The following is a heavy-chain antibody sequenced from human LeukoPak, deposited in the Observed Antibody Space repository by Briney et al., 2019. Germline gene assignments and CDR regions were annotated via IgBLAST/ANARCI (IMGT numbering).Heavy chain of an antibody. J-gene: IGHJ4*02. V-gene: IGHV1-24*01. CDR3: ATDPAYCGGDCYWVY. CDR2: FDPEDGET. Sequence: ASVKVPCKVSGYTLTELSMHWVRQAPGKGLEWMGGFDPEDGETIYAQKFQGRVTMTEDTSTDTAYMELSSLRSEDTAVYYCATDPAYCGGDCYWVYWGQGTLVTVSS. CDR1: GYTLTELS. D-gene: IGHD2-21*01.